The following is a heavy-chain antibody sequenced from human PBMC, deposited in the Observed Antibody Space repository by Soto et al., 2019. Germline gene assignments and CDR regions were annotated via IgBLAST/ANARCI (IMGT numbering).Heavy chain of an antibody. D-gene: IGHD6-6*01. CDR2: INPNSGGT. J-gene: IGHJ4*02. V-gene: IGHV1-2*04. CDR3: VRDRHSSSYIFDY. CDR1: GYTFTGYY. Sequence: ASVKVSCKASGYTFTGYYMHWVRQAPGQGLEWMGWINPNSGGTNYAQKFQGWVTMTRDTSISTAYMELSRLRSDDTAVYYCVRDRHSSSYIFDYWGQGTLVTVSS.